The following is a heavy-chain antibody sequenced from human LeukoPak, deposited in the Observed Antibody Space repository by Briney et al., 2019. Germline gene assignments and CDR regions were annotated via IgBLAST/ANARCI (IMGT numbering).Heavy chain of an antibody. CDR1: GGSISSSSYY. Sequence: SETLSLTCTVSGGSISSSSYYWGWIRQPPGKGLEWIGSIYYSGSTYYNPSLESRVTISVDTSKNQFSLKLSSVTAADTAVYYCARRTRTGKTGYFDYWGQGTLVTVSS. CDR3: ARRTRTGKTGYFDY. J-gene: IGHJ4*02. CDR2: IYYSGST. D-gene: IGHD7-27*01. V-gene: IGHV4-39*01.